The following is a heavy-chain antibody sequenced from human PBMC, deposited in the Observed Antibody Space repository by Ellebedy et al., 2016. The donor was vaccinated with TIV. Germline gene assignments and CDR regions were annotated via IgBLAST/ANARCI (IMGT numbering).Heavy chain of an antibody. V-gene: IGHV3-66*01. Sequence: PGGSLRLSCAASGFTVSSNYMSWVRQAQGKGLEWVSVIYSGGSTYYADSVKGRFTISRDNSKNTLYLQMNSLRAEDTAVYYCARDPASDGMDVWGQGTTVTVSS. CDR1: GFTVSSNY. CDR2: IYSGGST. J-gene: IGHJ6*02. CDR3: ARDPASDGMDV.